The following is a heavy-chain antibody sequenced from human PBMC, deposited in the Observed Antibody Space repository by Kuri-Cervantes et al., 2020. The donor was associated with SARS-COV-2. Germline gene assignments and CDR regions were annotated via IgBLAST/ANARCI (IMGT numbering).Heavy chain of an antibody. V-gene: IGHV4-59*12. J-gene: IGHJ4*02. CDR2: IYYRGST. Sequence: SETLSLTCTVSGGSISSYYWSWIRQPPGKGLEWIGYIYYRGSTKYNPSLKSRVTISVDTSKNQFSLKLSSVTAADTAVYYCATSSIAARGNDYWGQGTLVTVSS. D-gene: IGHD6-6*01. CDR1: GGSISSYY. CDR3: ATSSIAARGNDY.